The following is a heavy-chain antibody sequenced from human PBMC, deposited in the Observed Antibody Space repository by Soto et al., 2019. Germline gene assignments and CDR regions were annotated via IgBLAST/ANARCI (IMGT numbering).Heavy chain of an antibody. D-gene: IGHD2-15*01. CDR3: ARDTQGRAYSDAFDI. CDR1: GFTFSSYS. Sequence: GGSLRLSCAASGFTFSSYSMNWVRQAPGKGLEWVSSISSSSSYIYYADSVKGRFTISRDNAKNSLYLQMNSLRAEDTAVYYCARDTQGRAYSDAFDICGQGTMVTV. V-gene: IGHV3-21*01. CDR2: ISSSSSYI. J-gene: IGHJ3*02.